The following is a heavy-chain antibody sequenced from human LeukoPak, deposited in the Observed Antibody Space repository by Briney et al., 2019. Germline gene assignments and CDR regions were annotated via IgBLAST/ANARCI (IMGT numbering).Heavy chain of an antibody. D-gene: IGHD1-26*01. CDR2: ISSSGSTI. CDR3: ARDRYSGSPVYYFDY. V-gene: IGHV3-11*04. Sequence: GGSLRLSCAASGFTFSDYYMSWIRQAPGKGLEWVSYISSSGSTIYYADSVKGRFTISRDNSKNTLYLQMGSLRAEDMAVYYCARDRYSGSPVYYFDYWGQGTLVTVSS. CDR1: GFTFSDYY. J-gene: IGHJ4*02.